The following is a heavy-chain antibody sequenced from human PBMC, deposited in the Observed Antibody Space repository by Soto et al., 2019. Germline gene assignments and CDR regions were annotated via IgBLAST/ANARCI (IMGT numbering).Heavy chain of an antibody. Sequence: ASVKVSCKASGGTFSSYAISWVRQAPGQGLEWMGWINPNSGGTNYAQKFQGRVTMTRDTSISTAYMELSRLRSDDTAVYYCARSYCSGGSCHVGYGMDVWGQGTTVTVSS. D-gene: IGHD2-15*01. J-gene: IGHJ6*02. CDR3: ARSYCSGGSCHVGYGMDV. V-gene: IGHV1-2*02. CDR2: INPNSGGT. CDR1: GGTFSSYA.